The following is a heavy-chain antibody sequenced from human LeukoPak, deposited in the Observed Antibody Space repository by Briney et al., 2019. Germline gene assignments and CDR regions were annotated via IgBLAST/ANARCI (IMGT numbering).Heavy chain of an antibody. CDR3: AKDVERELLRGMDY. J-gene: IGHJ4*02. D-gene: IGHD1-26*01. Sequence: GGSLRLSCAASGFTVSNNYMSWVRQAPGKGLEWVSIIYSDSTTYYADSVKGRFTISRDNSKNTLYLQMNSLRAEDTAVYYCAKDVERELLRGMDYWGQGTLVTVSS. CDR1: GFTVSNNY. CDR2: IYSDSTT. V-gene: IGHV3-53*05.